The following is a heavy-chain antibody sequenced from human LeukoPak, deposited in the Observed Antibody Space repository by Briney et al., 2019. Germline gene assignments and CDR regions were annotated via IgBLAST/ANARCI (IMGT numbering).Heavy chain of an antibody. CDR3: AKDIAGYQSSYYFDY. D-gene: IGHD2-2*01. CDR2: ISGSGGST. V-gene: IGHV3-23*01. Sequence: PGGSLRFSCAASGFTFSSYAMSWVRQAPGKGLEWVSAISGSGGSTYYADSVKGRFTISRDNSKNTLYLQMNRLRAEDTAVYYCAKDIAGYQSSYYFDYWGQGTLVTVSS. CDR1: GFTFSSYA. J-gene: IGHJ4*02.